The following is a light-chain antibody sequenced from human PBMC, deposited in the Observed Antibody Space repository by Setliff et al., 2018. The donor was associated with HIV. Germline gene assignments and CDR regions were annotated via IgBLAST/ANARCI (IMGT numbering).Light chain of an antibody. CDR2: EVS. V-gene: IGLV2-14*01. CDR1: NSDVGGYNY. J-gene: IGLJ1*01. CDR3: NSYTSSSSQV. Sequence: QSVLTQPASVSGSPGQSITISCTGSNSDVGGYNYVSWYQQPPGKVPKLLIYEVSNRPSGVSNRFSGSKSGYMASLTISGLHADDEADYYCNSYTSSSSQVFGTGTKVTVL.